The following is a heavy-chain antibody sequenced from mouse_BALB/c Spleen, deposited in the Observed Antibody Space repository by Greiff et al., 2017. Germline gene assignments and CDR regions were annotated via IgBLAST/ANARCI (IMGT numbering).Heavy chain of an antibody. CDR1: GYSFTSYY. Sequence: EVKLMESGPELMKPGASVKISCKASGYSFTSYYMHWVKQSHGKSLEWIGYIDPFNGGTSYNQKFKGKATLTVDKSSSTAYMHLSSLTSEDSAVYYCARGGNRGITSPFAYWGQGTLVTVSA. D-gene: IGHD2-4*01. CDR3: ARGGNRGITSPFAY. V-gene: IGHV1S135*01. CDR2: IDPFNGGT. J-gene: IGHJ3*01.